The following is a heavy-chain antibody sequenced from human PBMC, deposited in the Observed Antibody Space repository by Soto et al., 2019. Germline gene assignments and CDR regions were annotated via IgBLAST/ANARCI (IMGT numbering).Heavy chain of an antibody. Sequence: ASVKVSCKTSGYTFTTYGVSWVRQAPGQGLEWMGWISAYNGNTNYAQKLQGRVTMTTDTSTSTAYMELRGLRSDDTAVYYRARDRYYYGSGSYYISWFDPWGQGTLVTVSS. D-gene: IGHD3-10*01. CDR1: GYTFTTYG. V-gene: IGHV1-18*04. J-gene: IGHJ5*02. CDR3: ARDRYYYGSGSYYISWFDP. CDR2: ISAYNGNT.